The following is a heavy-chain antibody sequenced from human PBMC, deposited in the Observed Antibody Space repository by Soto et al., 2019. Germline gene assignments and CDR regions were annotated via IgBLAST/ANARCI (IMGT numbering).Heavy chain of an antibody. CDR2: LSGSDGRT. Sequence: EVQLLESGGGLVQPGGSLRLSCAASGFTFSTYGMSWVRQAPGKGLEGISGLSGSDGRTTYADSVKGRFTISRDNSKNTLYLQMDSLRVEDTAVYYCAKDSGYDSTDWGQGTLVTVSS. CDR3: AKDSGYDSTD. CDR1: GFTFSTYG. D-gene: IGHD3-22*01. J-gene: IGHJ4*02. V-gene: IGHV3-23*01.